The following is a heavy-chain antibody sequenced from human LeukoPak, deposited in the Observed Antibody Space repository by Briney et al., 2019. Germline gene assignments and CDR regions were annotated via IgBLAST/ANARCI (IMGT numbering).Heavy chain of an antibody. J-gene: IGHJ4*02. V-gene: IGHV3-23*01. D-gene: IGHD3-16*02. CDR2: ISGRGGST. CDR1: GFTFSSYG. Sequence: PGGSLRLSCAASGFTFSSYGMSWVRQAPGKGLEWVPAISGRGGSTYYADSVKGRFTISRDNSKNTLYLQMNSLRAEDTAVYYCAKDSYYDYVWGSYRYTNQFDHWGQGTLVTVSS. CDR3: AKDSYYDYVWGSYRYTNQFDH.